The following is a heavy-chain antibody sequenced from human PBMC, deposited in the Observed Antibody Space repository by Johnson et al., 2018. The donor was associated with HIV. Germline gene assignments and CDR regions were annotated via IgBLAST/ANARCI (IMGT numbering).Heavy chain of an antibody. V-gene: IGHV3-53*01. CDR3: ARPMSVADLFDPFDI. CDR1: GFTVSSNY. Sequence: VQLVESGGGLIQPGGSLRLSCAASGFTVSSNYMNWVRQAPGKGLEWVSVIYSGGSTYYADSVKGRFTISRDNSKNTLYLQMNSLRAEDTAIYYCARPMSVADLFDPFDIWGQGTMVTVSS. J-gene: IGHJ3*02. CDR2: IYSGGST. D-gene: IGHD6-19*01.